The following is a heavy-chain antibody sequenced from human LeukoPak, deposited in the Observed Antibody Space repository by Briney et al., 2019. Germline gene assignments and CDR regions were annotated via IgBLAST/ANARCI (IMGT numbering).Heavy chain of an antibody. J-gene: IGHJ6*02. CDR3: AREYSDYGYYYNMEV. CDR1: GFTFSSFA. Sequence: PGRSLRLSCAASGFTFSSFAIHWVRQAPGKGLEWVALISYDGSNKYYADSVKGRFTISRDNSNNTLYLQMNSLRAEDTAVCYCAREYSDYGYYYNMEVWGQGTTVTVSS. CDR2: ISYDGSNK. D-gene: IGHD5-12*01. V-gene: IGHV3-30-3*01.